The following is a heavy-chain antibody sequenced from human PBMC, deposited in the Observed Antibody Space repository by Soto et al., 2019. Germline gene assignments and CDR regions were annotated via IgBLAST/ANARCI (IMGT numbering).Heavy chain of an antibody. D-gene: IGHD3-16*01. Sequence: GGSLSLSCAASGFTFSSYAMSWVRQAPGKGLEWVSAISGSGGSTYYADSVKGRFTISRDNSKNTLYLQMNSLRAEDTAVYYCAKDHSWATSRFDYWGQGTLVTVSS. CDR3: AKDHSWATSRFDY. CDR1: GFTFSSYA. CDR2: ISGSGGST. J-gene: IGHJ4*02. V-gene: IGHV3-23*01.